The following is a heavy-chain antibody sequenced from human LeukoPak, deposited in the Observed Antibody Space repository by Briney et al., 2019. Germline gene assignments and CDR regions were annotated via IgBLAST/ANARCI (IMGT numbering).Heavy chain of an antibody. CDR3: AREEYQLLVGYYFDY. Sequence: KPSETLSLTCTVSGGSITGYHWSWIRQPPGKGLEWIGYIYYSGSTNYNSSLKSRVTISIDTSKNQFSLKLSSVTAADTAAYYCAREEYQLLVGYYFDYWGQGTLVTVSS. D-gene: IGHD2-2*01. J-gene: IGHJ4*02. CDR1: GGSITGYH. V-gene: IGHV4-59*12. CDR2: IYYSGST.